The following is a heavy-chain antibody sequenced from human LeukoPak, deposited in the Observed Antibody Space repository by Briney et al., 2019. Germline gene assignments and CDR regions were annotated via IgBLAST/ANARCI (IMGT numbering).Heavy chain of an antibody. Sequence: GGSLRLSCAASGFTFSSYWMHWVRQAPGKGLVWVSHTNSDGSNTTYADSVKGRFTISRDTAKNTLYLQMNSLRAEDTAVYYCARGRAFYYDILTGYYLDAFDIWGQGTMVTVSS. V-gene: IGHV3-74*01. CDR2: TNSDGSNT. CDR3: ARGRAFYYDILTGYYLDAFDI. J-gene: IGHJ3*02. CDR1: GFTFSSYW. D-gene: IGHD3-9*01.